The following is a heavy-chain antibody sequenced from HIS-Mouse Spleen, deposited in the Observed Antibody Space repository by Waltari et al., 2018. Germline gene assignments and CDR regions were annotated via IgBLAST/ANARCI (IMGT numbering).Heavy chain of an antibody. CDR3: AREIPYSSSWYDWYFDL. CDR1: GGPNSSSSHY. J-gene: IGHJ2*01. CDR2: IYYSGST. V-gene: IGHV4-39*07. Sequence: QLQLQESGPGLVNPSETLSLTSTVFGGPNSSSSHYWGWIRQPPGKGPEWYGSIYYSGSTYYNPSLKSRVTISVDTSKNQFSLKLSSVTAADTAVYYCAREIPYSSSWYDWYFDLWGRGTLVTVSS. D-gene: IGHD6-13*01.